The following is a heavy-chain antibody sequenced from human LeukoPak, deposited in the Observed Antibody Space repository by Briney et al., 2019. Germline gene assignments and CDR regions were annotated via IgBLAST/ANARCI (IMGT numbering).Heavy chain of an antibody. CDR3: ARRMATVTDAFDI. CDR2: VFHSGTT. J-gene: IGHJ3*02. V-gene: IGHV4-59*08. CDR1: GDSLTSHF. Sequence: MPSETLSLTCNVSGDSLTSHFWSWIRQPPREWLEWIGYVFHSGTTNYSPSLKSRVTISLDTSKKQFYLRLASVTAADTAVYYCARRMATVTDAFDIWGRGTMVSVSS. D-gene: IGHD5-24*01.